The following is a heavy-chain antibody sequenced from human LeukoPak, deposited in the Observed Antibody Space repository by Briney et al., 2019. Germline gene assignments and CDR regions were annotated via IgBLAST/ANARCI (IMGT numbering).Heavy chain of an antibody. V-gene: IGHV3-48*01. D-gene: IGHD3-22*01. CDR1: GFTFSSYS. Sequence: GGSLRLSCAASGFTFSSYSMNWVRQAPGKGLEWVSYISSSSSTIYYADSVKGRFTISRDNAKNSLYLQMNSLRAEDTAVYYCARGPNYYDGSGYYIDYWGQGTLVTVSS. CDR2: ISSSSSTI. CDR3: ARGPNYYDGSGYYIDY. J-gene: IGHJ4*02.